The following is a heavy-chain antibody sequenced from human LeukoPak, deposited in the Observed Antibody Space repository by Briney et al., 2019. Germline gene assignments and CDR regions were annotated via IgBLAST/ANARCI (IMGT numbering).Heavy chain of an antibody. V-gene: IGHV4-61*02. Sequence: SETLSLTCTVSASISSGDYYWNWIRQPAGKGLEWIGRVSASGYTNYNPSLRSRITISVDTSKNQFSLELTSVTAADTAVYYCATFMTTVTRFDYWGQGTLVTVSS. CDR1: ASISSGDYY. CDR3: ATFMTTVTRFDY. CDR2: VSASGYT. D-gene: IGHD4-17*01. J-gene: IGHJ4*02.